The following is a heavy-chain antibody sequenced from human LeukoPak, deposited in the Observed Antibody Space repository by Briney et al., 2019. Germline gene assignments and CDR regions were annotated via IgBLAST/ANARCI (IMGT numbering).Heavy chain of an antibody. CDR2: IYPADSDT. CDR3: ARFRGYRMNLDY. V-gene: IGHV5-51*01. Sequence: LGESLKISCKGSGYRFTTYWIGWVRQMPGKGLEWMGIIYPADSDTRYSPSFQGQVTISADKSISTAYLQWSSLKASDTAMYYCARFRGYRMNLDYWGQGTLVTVSS. CDR1: GYRFTTYW. J-gene: IGHJ4*02. D-gene: IGHD5-18*01.